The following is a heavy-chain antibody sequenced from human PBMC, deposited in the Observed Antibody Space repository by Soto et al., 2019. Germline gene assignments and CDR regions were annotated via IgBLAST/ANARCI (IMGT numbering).Heavy chain of an antibody. CDR1: GYTFTSYG. Sequence: ASVKVSCKASGYTFTSYGISWVRQAPGQGLEWMGWISAYNGNTNYAQKLQGRVTMTTDTSTSTAYMELRSLRSDDTAVYYCARDLDSSGPSYYYYGMHVWGQGTTVTVSS. J-gene: IGHJ6*02. CDR3: ARDLDSSGPSYYYYGMHV. D-gene: IGHD3-22*01. V-gene: IGHV1-18*01. CDR2: ISAYNGNT.